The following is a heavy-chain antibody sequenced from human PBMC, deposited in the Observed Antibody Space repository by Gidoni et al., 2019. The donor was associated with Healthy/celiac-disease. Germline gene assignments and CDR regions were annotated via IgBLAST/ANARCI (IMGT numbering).Heavy chain of an antibody. D-gene: IGHD1-26*01. V-gene: IGHV4-59*01. J-gene: IGHJ4*02. CDR3: ARAGLPTKDGSLDY. Sequence: QVQLQESGPGLVKPSETLSLTCTVSGGSISSYYWSWIRQPPGKGLEWIGYIYYSGSTNYNPSLKSRVTISVDTSKNQFSLKLSSVTAADTAVYYCARAGLPTKDGSLDYWGQGTLVTVSS. CDR2: IYYSGST. CDR1: GGSISSYY.